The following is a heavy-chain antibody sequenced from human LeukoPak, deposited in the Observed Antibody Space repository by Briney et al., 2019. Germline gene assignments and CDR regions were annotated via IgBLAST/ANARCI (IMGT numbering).Heavy chain of an antibody. Sequence: GGSLTLFCAASGFTDSSNYMSGVRQAPGKGLEWVSVIYSGGSTYFADSVKGRFSIYRDNAKKSLYLPKNSLRDRGTAVYYCLRLFVFGSGGEVFDNWGQEALVTASS. CDR2: IYSGGST. J-gene: IGHJ4*02. CDR1: GFTDSSNY. D-gene: IGHD3-10*01. V-gene: IGHV3-66*04. CDR3: LRLFVFGSGGEVFDN.